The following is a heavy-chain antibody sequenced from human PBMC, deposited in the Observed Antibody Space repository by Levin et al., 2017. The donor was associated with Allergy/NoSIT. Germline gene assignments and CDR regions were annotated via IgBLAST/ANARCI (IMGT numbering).Heavy chain of an antibody. CDR3: ARDTTEDSGRLYPGPDYYYGMDV. CDR1: GFTFSTYS. J-gene: IGHJ6*02. D-gene: IGHD6-13*01. V-gene: IGHV3-21*01. Sequence: KAGGSLRLSCAASGFTFSTYSMNWVRQAPGKGLEWVSSITSSSTYMYYADSVKGRFTISRDNAKNSLYLQMNSLRAEDTAVYYCARDTTEDSGRLYPGPDYYYGMDVWGQGTTVTVSS. CDR2: ITSSSTYM.